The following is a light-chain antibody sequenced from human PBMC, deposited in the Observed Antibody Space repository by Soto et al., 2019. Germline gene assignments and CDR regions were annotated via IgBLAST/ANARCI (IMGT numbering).Light chain of an antibody. J-gene: IGLJ3*02. CDR2: DVS. CDR3: SLYNSSSNRV. Sequence: QSALTQPASVSGSPGQSITISCTGTSSDVGGYNYVSWYQQHPGKAPKLMIYDVSNRPSGVSNRFSGSKSGNTDSLTISGLQAEDEDDYYCSLYNSSSNRVFGGGTKLTVL. V-gene: IGLV2-14*01. CDR1: SSDVGGYNY.